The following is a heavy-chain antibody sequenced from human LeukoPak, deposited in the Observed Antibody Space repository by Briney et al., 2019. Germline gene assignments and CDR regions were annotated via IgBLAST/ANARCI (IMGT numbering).Heavy chain of an antibody. D-gene: IGHD6-19*01. CDR2: INPNSGGT. J-gene: IGHJ3*02. CDR1: GYTFTGYY. Sequence: GASVKVSCKASGYTFTGYYMHWVRQAPGQGLEWMGWINPNSGGTNYAQKFQGWVTMTRDTSISTAYMELSRLRSDDTAVYYCARGGYSSGWTIEDAFDIWGQGTMVTVSS. CDR3: ARGGYSSGWTIEDAFDI. V-gene: IGHV1-2*04.